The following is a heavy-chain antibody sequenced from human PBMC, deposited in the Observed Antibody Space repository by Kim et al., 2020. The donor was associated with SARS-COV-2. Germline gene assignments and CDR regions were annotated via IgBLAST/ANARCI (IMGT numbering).Heavy chain of an antibody. D-gene: IGHD6-13*01. Sequence: YYSPSLKSRVTISVDTSKNQFSLKLSSVTAADTAVYYCAKSEQQLVRIDYWGQGTLVTVSS. J-gene: IGHJ4*02. V-gene: IGHV4-39*01. CDR3: AKSEQQLVRIDY.